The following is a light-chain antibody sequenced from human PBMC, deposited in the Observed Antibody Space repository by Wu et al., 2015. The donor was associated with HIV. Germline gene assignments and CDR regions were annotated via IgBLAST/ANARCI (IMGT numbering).Light chain of an antibody. Sequence: DIQLTQSPSFLSASVGDRVTLACRASQAISSYLAWYQQKPGKAPKLLIYAASSLQSGVPSRFSGSGSETEFTLTISSMQSEDFAVYYCQQYNNWPRTFGQGTKVEIK. V-gene: IGKV1-9*01. J-gene: IGKJ1*01. CDR2: AAS. CDR1: QAISSY. CDR3: QQYNNWPRT.